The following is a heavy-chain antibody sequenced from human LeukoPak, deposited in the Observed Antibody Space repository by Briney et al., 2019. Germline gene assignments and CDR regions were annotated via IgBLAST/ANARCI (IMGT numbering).Heavy chain of an antibody. Sequence: ASVKVSCKASGGTFSSYAISWVRQAPGQGLEWMGGIIPIFGTANYAQKFQGRVTITADESTSTAYMELSSLRSDDTAVYYCARDKCSGGSCYPNWFDPWGQGTLVTVSS. CDR2: IIPIFGTA. D-gene: IGHD2-15*01. V-gene: IGHV1-69*01. CDR3: ARDKCSGGSCYPNWFDP. CDR1: GGTFSSYA. J-gene: IGHJ5*02.